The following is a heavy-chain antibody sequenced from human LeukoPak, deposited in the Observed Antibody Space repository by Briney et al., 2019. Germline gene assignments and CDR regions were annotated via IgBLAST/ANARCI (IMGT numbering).Heavy chain of an antibody. CDR3: ARGLPTGTASDY. Sequence: PSETLSLTCAVYGGSFSGYYWSWIRQPPGKGLEWIGEINHSGSTNYNPSLKSRVTISVDTSKNQFSLKLSSVTAADTTVYYCARGLPTGTASDYWGQGTLVTVSS. CDR2: INHSGST. V-gene: IGHV4-34*01. CDR1: GGSFSGYY. D-gene: IGHD1-1*01. J-gene: IGHJ4*02.